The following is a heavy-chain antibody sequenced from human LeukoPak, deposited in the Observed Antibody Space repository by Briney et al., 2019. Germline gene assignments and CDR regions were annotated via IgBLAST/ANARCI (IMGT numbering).Heavy chain of an antibody. CDR1: GFDFDIDA. J-gene: IGHJ4*02. Sequence: GGSLRLSCAASGFDFDIDAMHWVRQGPGKGLEWVSGISWNGDSTGYADSVRGRFTISRDNAKNSLYLQMNSLRAEDTAVYYCARSPDKYTYGYLYWGQGTLVTVSS. CDR2: ISWNGDST. V-gene: IGHV3-9*01. D-gene: IGHD5-18*01. CDR3: ARSPDKYTYGYLY.